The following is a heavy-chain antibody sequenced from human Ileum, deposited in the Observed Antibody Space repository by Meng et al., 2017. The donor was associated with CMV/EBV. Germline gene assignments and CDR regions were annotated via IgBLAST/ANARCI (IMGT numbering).Heavy chain of an antibody. CDR3: VTEHRSDGSSYSLDP. CDR1: VYNSFNFA. Sequence: SVYNSFNFAVHWVRQAPGERLEWMGWSTDGSINKQYSQKFQGRVTITRDTSANTAYMELSSLRSEDTAVYYCVTEHRSDGSSYSLDPWGQGTLVTVSS. D-gene: IGHD2-15*01. CDR2: STDGSINK. J-gene: IGHJ5*02. V-gene: IGHV1-3*01.